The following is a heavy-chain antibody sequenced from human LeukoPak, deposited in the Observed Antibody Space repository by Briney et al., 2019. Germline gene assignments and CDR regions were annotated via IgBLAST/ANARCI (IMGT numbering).Heavy chain of an antibody. Sequence: SETLSLTCTVSGGSISTSNYYWSWIRQPPGKGLEWIGEINHSGSTNYNPSLKSRVTISVDTSKNQFSLKLSSVTAADTAVYYCARRGTKTNYYYGSGSFLDYWGQGTLVTVSS. D-gene: IGHD3-10*01. CDR2: INHSGST. CDR3: ARRGTKTNYYYGSGSFLDY. V-gene: IGHV4-39*07. J-gene: IGHJ4*02. CDR1: GGSISTSNYY.